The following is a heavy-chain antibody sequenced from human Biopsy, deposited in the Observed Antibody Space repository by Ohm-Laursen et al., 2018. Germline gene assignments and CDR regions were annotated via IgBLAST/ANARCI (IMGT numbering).Heavy chain of an antibody. CDR3: ARGIGSMVRGVMDVDY. V-gene: IGHV1-18*01. D-gene: IGHD3-10*01. Sequence: ASVKVSCNASGYTFTTYAISWVRQAPGQGLEWMGWISTYNGNTNYAQKVQGRVTMTTDTSTSTAYMELRSLRSDDTAVYYCARGIGSMVRGVMDVDYWGQGTLVIVSS. J-gene: IGHJ4*02. CDR1: GYTFTTYA. CDR2: ISTYNGNT.